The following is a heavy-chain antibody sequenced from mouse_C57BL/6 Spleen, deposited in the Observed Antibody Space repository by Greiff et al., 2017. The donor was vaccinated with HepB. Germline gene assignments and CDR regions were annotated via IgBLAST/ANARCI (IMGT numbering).Heavy chain of an antibody. CDR2: IDPSDSYT. Sequence: QVQLKQPGAELVMPGASVKLSCKASGYTFTSYWMHWVKQRPGQGLEWIGEIDPSDSYTNYNQKFKGKSTLTVDKSSSTAYMQLSSLTSEDSAVYYCARRWDGHFDYWGQGTTLTVSS. V-gene: IGHV1-69*01. D-gene: IGHD4-1*01. CDR3: ARRWDGHFDY. CDR1: GYTFTSYW. J-gene: IGHJ2*01.